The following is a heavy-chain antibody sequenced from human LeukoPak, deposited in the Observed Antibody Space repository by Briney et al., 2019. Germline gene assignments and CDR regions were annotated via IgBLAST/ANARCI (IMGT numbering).Heavy chain of an antibody. CDR3: ARANRLRIAAAGTLNY. CDR2: IIPIFGTA. CDR1: GGTFSSYA. V-gene: IGHV1-69*06. D-gene: IGHD6-13*01. J-gene: IGHJ4*02. Sequence: SVKVSCKASGGTFSSYAISWVRQAPGQGLEWMGGIIPIFGTANYAQKFQGRVTITADKSTSTAYMELSSLRSEDTAVYYCARANRLRIAAAGTLNYWGQGTLVTVSS.